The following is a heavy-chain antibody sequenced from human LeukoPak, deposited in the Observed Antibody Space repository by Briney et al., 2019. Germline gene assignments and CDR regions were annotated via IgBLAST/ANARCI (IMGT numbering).Heavy chain of an antibody. J-gene: IGHJ4*02. CDR3: ARGPRVAATPYDY. D-gene: IGHD2-15*01. Sequence: ASVKVSCKASGYTFTGYYMHWVRQAPGQGLEWMGWINPNSGGTNYAQKFQGRVTMTRDTSISTAYMELSSPRSEDTAVYYCARGPRVAATPYDYWGQGTLVTVSS. CDR1: GYTFTGYY. CDR2: INPNSGGT. V-gene: IGHV1-2*02.